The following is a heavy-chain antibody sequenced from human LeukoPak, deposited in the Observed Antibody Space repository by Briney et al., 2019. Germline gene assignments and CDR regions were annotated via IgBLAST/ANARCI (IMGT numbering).Heavy chain of an antibody. CDR3: AKDGGMTTNAFDI. J-gene: IGHJ3*02. D-gene: IGHD5-24*01. Sequence: PGGSLRLSCAASGFSFDDYTMHWVRQAPGKGLEWVSLISWDGGSISYADSVKGRFSVSRDNSKKSLYMQMNSLRTEDTALYHCAKDGGMTTNAFDIWGQGTMVTVSS. V-gene: IGHV3-43*01. CDR2: ISWDGGSI. CDR1: GFSFDDYT.